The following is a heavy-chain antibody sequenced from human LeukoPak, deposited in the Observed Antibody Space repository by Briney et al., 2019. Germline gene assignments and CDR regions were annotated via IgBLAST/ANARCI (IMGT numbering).Heavy chain of an antibody. CDR3: ARGAAAAGYY. CDR2: INHSGST. J-gene: IGHJ4*02. D-gene: IGHD6-13*01. Sequence: SETLSLTCAVYGGSFSGYYWSWIRQPPGKVLEWIGEINHSGSTNYNPSLKSRVTISVDTSKNQFSLKLSSVTAADTAVYYCARGAAAAGYYWGQGTLVTVSS. CDR1: GGSFSGYY. V-gene: IGHV4-34*01.